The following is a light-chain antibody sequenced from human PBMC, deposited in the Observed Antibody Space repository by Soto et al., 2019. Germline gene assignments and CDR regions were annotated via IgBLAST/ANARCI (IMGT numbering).Light chain of an antibody. CDR1: QDIKDE. Sequence: IQMTESTAYMFAFVGGSVTITCRASQDIKDEVGWYQQKPGKAPRLLIYSASSLQSGVPSRFSGSGSGTDFTLTISCLQSEDFATYYCQQCYSSPRTFGQGTRLDIK. CDR3: QQCYSSPRT. CDR2: SAS. J-gene: IGKJ1*01. V-gene: IGKV1-39*01.